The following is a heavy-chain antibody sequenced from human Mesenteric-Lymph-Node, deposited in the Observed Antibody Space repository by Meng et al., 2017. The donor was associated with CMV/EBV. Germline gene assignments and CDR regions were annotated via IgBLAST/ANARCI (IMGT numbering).Heavy chain of an antibody. CDR2: VSAYDGDT. J-gene: IGHJ4*02. Sequence: FLSYAISWVRPAPGQGPEWMGRVSAYDGDTTYAQNLQGRVTMTTDTSTSTAYMELRSLRSDDTAVYYCARDELAVRSSYQLLPSDYWGQGTLVTVSS. D-gene: IGHD2-15*01. CDR3: ARDELAVRSSYQLLPSDY. V-gene: IGHV1-18*04. CDR1: FLSYA.